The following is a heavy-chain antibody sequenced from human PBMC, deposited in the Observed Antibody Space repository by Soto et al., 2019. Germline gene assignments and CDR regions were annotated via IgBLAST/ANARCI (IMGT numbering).Heavy chain of an antibody. CDR1: GYTFTSYG. CDR3: ARDPYDILTGYYRSRLDY. V-gene: IGHV1-18*01. CDR2: ISAYNGNT. Sequence: GASVKVSCKASGYTFTSYGISWVRQAPGQGLEWMGWISAYNGNTNYAQKLQGRVTMTTDTSTSTAYMELRSLRSDDTAVYYCARDPYDILTGYYRSRLDYWGQGTLVTVSS. D-gene: IGHD3-9*01. J-gene: IGHJ4*02.